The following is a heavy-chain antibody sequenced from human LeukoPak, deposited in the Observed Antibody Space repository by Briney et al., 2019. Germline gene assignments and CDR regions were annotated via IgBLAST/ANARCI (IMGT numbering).Heavy chain of an antibody. CDR1: GGSISSGGYY. Sequence: PSETLSLTCTVSGGSISSGGYYWSWIRQHPGKGLEWIGYIYYSGSTYYNPSLKSRVIISVDTSKNQFSLKLSSVTAADTAVYYCARAPGYCSSTSCRYYYYMDVWGKGTTVTVSS. CDR2: IYYSGST. J-gene: IGHJ6*03. V-gene: IGHV4-31*03. CDR3: ARAPGYCSSTSCRYYYYMDV. D-gene: IGHD2-2*01.